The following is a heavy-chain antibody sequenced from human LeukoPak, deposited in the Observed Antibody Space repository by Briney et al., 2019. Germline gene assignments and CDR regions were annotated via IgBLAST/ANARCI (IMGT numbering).Heavy chain of an antibody. CDR3: AREAGYCTNGVRYDVGYIDY. J-gene: IGHJ4*02. V-gene: IGHV3-53*01. CDR1: GFTVSSNY. Sequence: GGSLRLSCAASGFTVSSNYMSWVRQAPGKGLEWVSVIYSGGSTYYADSVKGRFTISRDNSKNTLYLQMNSLRAEDTAVYYCAREAGYCTNGVRYDVGYIDYWGQGTLVTVSS. D-gene: IGHD2-8*01. CDR2: IYSGGST.